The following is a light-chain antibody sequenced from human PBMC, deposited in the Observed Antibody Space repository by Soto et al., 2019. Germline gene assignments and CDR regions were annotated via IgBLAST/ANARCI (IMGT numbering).Light chain of an antibody. CDR1: SSDVGNNNY. Sequence: QSALTQPASVSGSPGQSITISCTGTSSDVGNNNYVSWYQHNPGRAPKVMICDVTNRPSGVSNRFSGSKSGNTASLTISGLQAEDEADYYCRSFTGSSYVFGTGTKVTVL. CDR2: DVT. J-gene: IGLJ1*01. V-gene: IGLV2-14*03. CDR3: RSFTGSSYV.